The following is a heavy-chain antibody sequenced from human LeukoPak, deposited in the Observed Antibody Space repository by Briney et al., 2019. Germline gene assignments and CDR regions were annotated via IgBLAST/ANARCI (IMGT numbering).Heavy chain of an antibody. V-gene: IGHV1-18*04. CDR2: IGAYNGYT. J-gene: IGHJ4*02. CDR1: SYTVTRFG. D-gene: IGHD1-20*01. Sequence: ASVKVSCKRVSYTVTRFGYSMDRQAPGQGLEWMGWIGAYNGYTNYAEKCQGRVTTTTHTSTSRAYLALRTLRSDENAVHYCITVYGRSNNCASCDYWGQGTLVTVSS. CDR3: ITVYGRSNNCASCDY.